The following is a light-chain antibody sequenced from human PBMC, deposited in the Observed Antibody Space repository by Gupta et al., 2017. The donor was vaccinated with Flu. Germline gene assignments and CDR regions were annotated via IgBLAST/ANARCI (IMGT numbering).Light chain of an antibody. V-gene: IGKV1-5*03. CDR3: QQYSSYPWT. CDR1: QSSDSW. J-gene: IGKJ1*01. CDR2: KSS. Sequence: DIQMTQSPSTLSASVGARVTITCRASQSSDSWLAWYQQKPGKAPKLLIYKSSNLESGVPSRFSGSGSGTEFTLTISSLQPDDFATYYCQQYSSYPWTFGQGTTVEIQ.